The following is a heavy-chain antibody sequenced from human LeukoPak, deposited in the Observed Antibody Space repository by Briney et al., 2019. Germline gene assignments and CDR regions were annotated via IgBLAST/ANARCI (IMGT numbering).Heavy chain of an antibody. CDR2: INPNSGGT. CDR3: ARDRGYCSSTSCYMAADFDY. J-gene: IGHJ4*02. CDR1: GYTFTGYY. V-gene: IGHV1-2*02. D-gene: IGHD2-2*02. Sequence: GASVKVSCKASGYTFTGYYMHWVRQAPGQGLERMGWINPNSGGTNYAQKFQGRVTMTRDTSISTAYMELSRLRSDDTAVYYCARDRGYCSSTSCYMAADFDYWGQGTLVTVSS.